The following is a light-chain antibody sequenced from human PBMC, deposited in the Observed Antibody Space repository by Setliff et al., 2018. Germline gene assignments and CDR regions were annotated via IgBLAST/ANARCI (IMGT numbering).Light chain of an antibody. CDR2: EVT. Sequence: QSALTQPPSASGSPGKSLTISCTGTSRDIGAYNSVSWYQQHPGKAPKLLIYEVTKRPSGVPDRFSGSKSGNTASLTVSGLQADDEADYFCCSYAASYNPYVFGSGTKVTV. V-gene: IGLV2-8*01. CDR1: SRDIGAYNS. CDR3: CSYAASYNPYV. J-gene: IGLJ1*01.